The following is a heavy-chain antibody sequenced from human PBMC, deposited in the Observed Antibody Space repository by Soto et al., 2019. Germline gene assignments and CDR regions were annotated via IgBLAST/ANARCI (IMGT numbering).Heavy chain of an antibody. CDR3: ARGKYSSGWPSDY. CDR1: GFTFSSYS. D-gene: IGHD6-19*01. J-gene: IGHJ4*02. CDR2: ISSSSSTI. Sequence: EVQLVESGGGLVQPGGSLRLSCAASGFTFSSYSMNWVRQAPGKGLEWVSYISSSSSTIYYADSVKGRFTISRDNAENSLYLQMNSLRDEDTAVYFCARGKYSSGWPSDYWGQGNLVTVSS. V-gene: IGHV3-48*02.